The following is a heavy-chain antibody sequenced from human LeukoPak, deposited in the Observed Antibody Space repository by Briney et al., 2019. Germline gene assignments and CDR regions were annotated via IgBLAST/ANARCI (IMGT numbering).Heavy chain of an antibody. CDR2: IYHSGST. CDR1: GGSISSGGYY. V-gene: IGHV4-30-2*01. Sequence: SETLSLTCTVSGGSISSGGYYWSWIRQPPGKGLEWIGYIYHSGSTYYNPSLKSRVTISVDRSKNQFSLKLSSVTAADTAVYYCARVEMATIPYFDYWGQGTLVTVSS. CDR3: ARVEMATIPYFDY. D-gene: IGHD5-24*01. J-gene: IGHJ4*02.